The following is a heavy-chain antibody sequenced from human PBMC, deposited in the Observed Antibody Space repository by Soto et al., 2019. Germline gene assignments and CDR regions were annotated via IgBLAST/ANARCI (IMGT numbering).Heavy chain of an antibody. CDR1: GASISGGHW. CDR2: IYQSGST. Sequence: QVQLQESGPGLVKPSGTLSLTCVVSGASISGGHWWSWVRQSPGKGLEWIGEIYQSGSTNYNPSLKSRVIISVDNAKNQFSLKLTAVTAADTALYYCARDRGSNMTGDALDIWGQGTMVTVSS. CDR3: ARDRGSNMTGDALDI. V-gene: IGHV4-4*02. D-gene: IGHD3-16*01. J-gene: IGHJ3*02.